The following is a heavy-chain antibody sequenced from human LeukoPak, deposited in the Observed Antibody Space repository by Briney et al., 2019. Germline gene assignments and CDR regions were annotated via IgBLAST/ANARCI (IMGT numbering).Heavy chain of an antibody. D-gene: IGHD2/OR15-2a*01. Sequence: SETLSLTCTVSGGSISSYYWSWIRQPPGKGLEWIGYIYDSGSTNYNPSLKSRVTMSVDTSKNQFSLKLSSVTAADTAVYYCATRIGGGSSYYFDYWGQGTLVTVSS. J-gene: IGHJ4*02. CDR3: ATRIGGGSSYYFDY. V-gene: IGHV4-59*12. CDR2: IYDSGST. CDR1: GGSISSYY.